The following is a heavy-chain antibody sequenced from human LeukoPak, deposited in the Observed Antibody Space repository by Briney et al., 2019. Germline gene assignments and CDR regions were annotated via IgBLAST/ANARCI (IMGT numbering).Heavy chain of an antibody. CDR1: GGSISSSSHY. Sequence: PSETLSLTCTVSGGSISSSSHYWSWIRQPAVKGLEWVGHIYTSGRTNYNPSLKSRVTISVDTSKNQFSLKLSSVTAVDTAVYYCAKSIPHYFYYMDVWGKGTTVTISS. CDR2: IYTSGRT. J-gene: IGHJ6*03. CDR3: AKSIPHYFYYMDV. V-gene: IGHV4-61*09.